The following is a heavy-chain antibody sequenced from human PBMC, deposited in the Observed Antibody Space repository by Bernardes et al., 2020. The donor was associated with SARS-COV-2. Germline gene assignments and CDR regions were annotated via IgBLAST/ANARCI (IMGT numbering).Heavy chain of an antibody. Sequence: GGSLRLSCAASGFNFVTHAMHWVRQAPGKGLEWVAVLSYDGNIKYYADSVKGRLTISRDNSKNTLYLQMNSLRAEDTAVYFCARGSGGNSRWGMDVWGQGTTVTVS. J-gene: IGHJ6*02. D-gene: IGHD2-21*02. CDR1: GFNFVTHA. V-gene: IGHV3-30-3*01. CDR3: ARGSGGNSRWGMDV. CDR2: LSYDGNIK.